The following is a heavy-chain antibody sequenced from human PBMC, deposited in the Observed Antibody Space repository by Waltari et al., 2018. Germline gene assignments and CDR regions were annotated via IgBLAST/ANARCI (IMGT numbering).Heavy chain of an antibody. D-gene: IGHD5-12*01. CDR3: ATDKVATTAFDY. Sequence: DVQLVESGGGLVQPGGSLGLSCAVSVFSVTTNYMTWVRQAPGKGLEWVSVMYSGGSTYYADSVKARFTISRDSSKNTVYLHMSSLRVDDTAMYYCATDKVATTAFDYWGQGTLVTVSS. CDR1: VFSVTTNY. CDR2: MYSGGST. J-gene: IGHJ4*02. V-gene: IGHV3-66*01.